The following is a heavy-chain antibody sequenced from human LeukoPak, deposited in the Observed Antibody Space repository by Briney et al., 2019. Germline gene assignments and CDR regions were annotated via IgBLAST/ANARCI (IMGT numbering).Heavy chain of an antibody. CDR3: AGTYGDYGRGY. CDR2: ISSSSSTI. V-gene: IGHV3-48*04. D-gene: IGHD4-17*01. CDR1: GFTVSSNC. Sequence: PGGSLRLSCAASGFTVSSNCMNWVRQAPGKGLEWVSYISSSSSTIYYADSVKGRFTISRDNAKNSLYLQMNSLRAEDTAVYYCAGTYGDYGRGYWGQGTLVTVSS. J-gene: IGHJ4*02.